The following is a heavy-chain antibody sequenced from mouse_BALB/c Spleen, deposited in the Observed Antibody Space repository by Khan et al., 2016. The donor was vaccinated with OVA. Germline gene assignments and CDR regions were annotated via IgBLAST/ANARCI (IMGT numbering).Heavy chain of an antibody. V-gene: IGHV1-5*01. CDR2: IYPENSDT. CDR1: GYIFTSYW. J-gene: IGHJ3*01. Sequence: EVKLLESGTVLARPGASVEMSCKASGYIFTSYWIHWVKQRPGQGLDWLGAIYPENSDTNYNQRLKGKAKLTAVTSTNTAYMELSSLTNEDSAVYYCTRWGYWFAYWGQGTLVTVSA. D-gene: IGHD3-1*01. CDR3: TRWGYWFAY.